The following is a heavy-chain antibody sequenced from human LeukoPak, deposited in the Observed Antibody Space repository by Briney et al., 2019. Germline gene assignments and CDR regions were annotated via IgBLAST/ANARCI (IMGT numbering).Heavy chain of an antibody. J-gene: IGHJ5*02. CDR2: IYYSGST. CDR1: GVSISSSSYY. CDR3: AREGTIARCDP. Sequence: PSETLSLTCTVSGVSISSSSYYWGWIRQPPGKGLEWIGSIYYSGSTYYNPALKSRVTISVDTSKNQFSLKLSSVTAADTAVYYCAREGTIARCDPWGQGTLVTVSS. V-gene: IGHV4-39*07. D-gene: IGHD4/OR15-4a*01.